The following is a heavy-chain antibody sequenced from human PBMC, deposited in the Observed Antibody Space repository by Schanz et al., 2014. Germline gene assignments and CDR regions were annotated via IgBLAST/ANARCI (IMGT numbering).Heavy chain of an antibody. CDR3: ARGRGFYDY. CDR2: IIPILGIA. J-gene: IGHJ4*02. CDR1: GYTFTSDS. Sequence: QVQLLQSGAEVKKPGASVKVSCKASGYTFTSDSMHWVRQAPGQGLEWMGRIIPILGIANYAQKFQGRVSITADTSTNTAYMELSSLTSEDTAVHYCARGRGFYDYWGQGTLVTVSS. D-gene: IGHD3-10*01. V-gene: IGHV1-69*09.